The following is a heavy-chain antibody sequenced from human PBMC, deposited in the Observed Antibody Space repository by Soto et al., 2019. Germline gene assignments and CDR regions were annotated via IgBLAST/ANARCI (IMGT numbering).Heavy chain of an antibody. Sequence: HVHLVQSGAEVQKPGASVRVSCKASGYTFTNFGLHWVRQAPGQRPEWMGWINPGSGDTELSQKFQGRVTITRDTAARTVYMELSSLTAEDTALYYCARVGDIVTTLDYWGQGTLVTVSS. CDR2: INPGSGDT. D-gene: IGHD5-12*01. V-gene: IGHV1-3*01. CDR1: GYTFTNFG. J-gene: IGHJ4*02. CDR3: ARVGDIVTTLDY.